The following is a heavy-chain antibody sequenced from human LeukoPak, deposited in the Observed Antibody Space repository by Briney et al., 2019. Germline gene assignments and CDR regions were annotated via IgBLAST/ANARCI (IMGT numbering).Heavy chain of an antibody. CDR3: ARGSSTSLLTVLGDY. CDR2: INPNSGGT. D-gene: IGHD2-2*01. Sequence: ASVKVSCRTSGYTFTGYYMHWVRQAPGQGLEWMGRINPNSGGTNYAQRFQGRVTVTRDTSISTAYMELSRLRSDDTAVYYYARGSSTSLLTVLGDYWGQGTLVTVSS. J-gene: IGHJ4*02. V-gene: IGHV1-2*06. CDR1: GYTFTGYY.